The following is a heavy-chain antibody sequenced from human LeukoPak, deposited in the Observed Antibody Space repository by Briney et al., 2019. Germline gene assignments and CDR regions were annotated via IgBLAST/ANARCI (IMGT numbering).Heavy chain of an antibody. J-gene: IGHJ4*02. Sequence: SETLSLTCTVSGGSISSSSYYWGWIRQPPGKGPEWIGSIYYSGSTYYNPSLESRVTISVDTSKNQFSLKLSSVTAADTAVYYCASILNSGSVGYWGQGTLVTVSS. V-gene: IGHV4-39*01. CDR1: GGSISSSSYY. D-gene: IGHD3-10*01. CDR2: IYYSGST. CDR3: ASILNSGSVGY.